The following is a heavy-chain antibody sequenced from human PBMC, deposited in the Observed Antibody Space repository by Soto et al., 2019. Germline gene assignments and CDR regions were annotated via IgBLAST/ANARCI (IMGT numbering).Heavy chain of an antibody. V-gene: IGHV3-23*01. CDR3: ARGVWSGYYFWDY. Sequence: GGSLRLSCAASGFMFSDYAMSWVRQAPGKGLEWVSVISGSGGITYSADSVKGRFTISRDNSKNALYLQMNSLRADDTAVYYCARGVWSGYYFWDYWGQGTLVTVSS. J-gene: IGHJ4*02. D-gene: IGHD3-3*01. CDR2: ISGSGGIT. CDR1: GFMFSDYA.